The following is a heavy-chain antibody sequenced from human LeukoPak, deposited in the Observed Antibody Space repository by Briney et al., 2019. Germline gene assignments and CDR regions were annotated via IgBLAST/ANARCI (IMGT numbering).Heavy chain of an antibody. CDR1: GFTFSSYA. CDR3: AKDLGRYRNNYFDY. Sequence: QPGGSLRLSCAASGFTFSSYAMSWVRQAPEKVLEWVSTISGSGGGTYYADSVKGRFTISRDDSKNTLYLQMNSLRAKDTAVYYCAKDLGRYRNNYFDYWGQGTLATVSS. CDR2: ISGSGGGT. V-gene: IGHV3-23*01. D-gene: IGHD1-26*01. J-gene: IGHJ4*02.